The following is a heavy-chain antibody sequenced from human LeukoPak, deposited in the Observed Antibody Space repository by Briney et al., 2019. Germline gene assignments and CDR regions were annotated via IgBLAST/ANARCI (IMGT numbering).Heavy chain of an antibody. V-gene: IGHV3-33*08. CDR2: IWYDGSNK. D-gene: IGHD5-12*01. CDR1: GFTVSSYG. J-gene: IGHJ4*02. CDR3: ARDGMDIVATTNRPFDY. Sequence: PGGSLRLSCAASGFTVSSYGMHWVRQAPGKGLEWVAVIWYDGSNKYYADSVKGRFTISRDNSKNTLYLQMNSLRAEDTAVYYCARDGMDIVATTNRPFDYWGQGTLVTVSS.